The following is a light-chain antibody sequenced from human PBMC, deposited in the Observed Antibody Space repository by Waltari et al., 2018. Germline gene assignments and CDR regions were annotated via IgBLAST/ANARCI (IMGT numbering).Light chain of an antibody. CDR1: QAMNHY. J-gene: IGKJ1*01. CDR3: QKYDGAPWT. CDR2: ATS. V-gene: IGKV1-27*01. Sequence: DVQMTQSPSSLSASVGDRVSITCRASQAMNHYLAWYQKKPGKPPQLLIYATSILQSGVPSRFSGSGSGTDFTLTISSLQPDDVATYYCQKYDGAPWTFGQGTKLEIK.